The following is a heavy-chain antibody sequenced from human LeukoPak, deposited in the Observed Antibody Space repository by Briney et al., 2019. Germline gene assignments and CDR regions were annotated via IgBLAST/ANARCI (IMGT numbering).Heavy chain of an antibody. CDR3: ASGAAAGTFSIGY. D-gene: IGHD6-13*01. Sequence: GASVKVSCKVSGYTLTQLSMHWVRQAPGKGLEWMGGFDPEDGVTIYAQKFQGRVTMTEDTSTDTAYMELSSLRSEDTAVYYCASGAAAGTFSIGYWGQGTLLTVSS. J-gene: IGHJ4*02. CDR1: GYTLTQLS. CDR2: FDPEDGVT. V-gene: IGHV1-24*01.